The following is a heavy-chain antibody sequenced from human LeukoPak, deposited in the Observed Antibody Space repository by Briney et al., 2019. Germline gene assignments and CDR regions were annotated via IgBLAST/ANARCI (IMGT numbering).Heavy chain of an antibody. J-gene: IGHJ4*02. CDR3: AKDIQDGYNYGYFDY. CDR2: ISSSSSSI. Sequence: GGSLRLSCAASGFTFSSYSMNWVRQAPGKGLEWVSYISSSSSSIYYADSVKGRFTISRDNAKNSLYLQMNSLRAEDTALYYCAKDIQDGYNYGYFDYWGQGTLVTVSS. CDR1: GFTFSSYS. V-gene: IGHV3-48*04. D-gene: IGHD5-24*01.